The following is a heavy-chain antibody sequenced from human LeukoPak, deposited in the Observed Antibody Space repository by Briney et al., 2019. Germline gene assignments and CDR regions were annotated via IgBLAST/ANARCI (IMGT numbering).Heavy chain of an antibody. CDR2: IYYSGST. J-gene: IGHJ4*02. D-gene: IGHD3-22*01. CDR1: GGSISSGGYS. Sequence: KTSETLSLTCAVSGGSISSGGYSWSWIRQPPGKGLEWIGYIYYSGSTYYNPSLKSRVTISVDTSKNQFSLKLSSVTAADTAVYYCASARYYDSSGFEDYWGQGTLVTVSS. CDR3: ASARYYDSSGFEDY. V-gene: IGHV4-31*11.